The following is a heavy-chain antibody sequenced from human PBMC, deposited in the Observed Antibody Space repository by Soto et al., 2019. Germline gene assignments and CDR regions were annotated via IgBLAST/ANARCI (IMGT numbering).Heavy chain of an antibody. CDR3: ARVADTDPTRLGHCGLDD. J-gene: IGHJ6*02. Sequence: PSETLSLTCAVYGGSFSGYYWSWIRQPPGKGLEWIGEINHSGSTNYSPSLKSRVTISVDTSKNQFSLKLSSVTAADTAVYYCARVADTDPTRLGHCGLDDWGQGTMVTVSS. CDR1: GGSFSGYY. CDR2: INHSGST. V-gene: IGHV4-34*01.